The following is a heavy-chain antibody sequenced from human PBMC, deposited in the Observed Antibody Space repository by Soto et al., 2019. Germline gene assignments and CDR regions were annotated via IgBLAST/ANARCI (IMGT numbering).Heavy chain of an antibody. J-gene: IGHJ6*02. Sequence: GGYLRLSSAASQFTLTKDWMNWVRQAPGKGLEWGGRIKRNTDAGTADYATPVEGRFSISRDDSKNMVYLQLNNLKTEDTAVYYCTTALYFNVNGYLYGVVVWGPGTSVTVS. CDR1: QFTLTKDW. CDR2: IKRNTDAGTA. CDR3: TTALYFNVNGYLYGVVV. D-gene: IGHD3-9*01. V-gene: IGHV3-15*01.